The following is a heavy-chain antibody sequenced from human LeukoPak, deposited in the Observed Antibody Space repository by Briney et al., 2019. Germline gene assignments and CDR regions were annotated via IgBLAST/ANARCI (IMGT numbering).Heavy chain of an antibody. CDR2: ISYDGSNK. CDR3: AKDRVTAAGYYFDY. CDR1: GFTFSSYG. Sequence: GGSPRLSCAASGFTFSSYGMHWVRQAPGKGLEWVAVISYDGSNKYYADSVKGRFTISRDNSKNTLYLQMNSLRAEDTAVYYCAKDRVTAAGYYFDYWGQGTLVTVSS. D-gene: IGHD6-13*01. J-gene: IGHJ4*02. V-gene: IGHV3-30*18.